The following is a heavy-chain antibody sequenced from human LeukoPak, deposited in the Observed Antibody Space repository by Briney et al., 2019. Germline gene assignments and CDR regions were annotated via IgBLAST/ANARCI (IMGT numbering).Heavy chain of an antibody. CDR2: ISSSGSTI. D-gene: IGHD6-19*01. V-gene: IGHV3-48*03. CDR3: ARDRAVAGTRFDY. CDR1: GFTFSSYE. J-gene: IGHJ4*02. Sequence: GGSLRLSCAASGFTFSSYEMNWVRQAPGKVLEWVSYISSSGSTIYYADSVKGRFTISRDNAKNSLYLQMNSLRAEDTAVYYCARDRAVAGTRFDYWGQGTLVTVSS.